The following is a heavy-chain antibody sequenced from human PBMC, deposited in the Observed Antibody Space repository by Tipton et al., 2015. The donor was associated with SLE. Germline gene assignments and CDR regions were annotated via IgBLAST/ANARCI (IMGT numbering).Heavy chain of an antibody. CDR2: INHSGST. V-gene: IGHV4-34*01. CDR3: AREPSSGWSPEGDY. CDR1: GGSFSGYY. D-gene: IGHD6-19*01. Sequence: TLSLTCVVYGGSFSGYYWSWIRQPPGKGLECIGEINHSGSTNYNPSLKSRVTISVDTSKNQFSLKLSSVTAADTAVYYCAREPSSGWSPEGDYWGQGTLVTVSS. J-gene: IGHJ4*02.